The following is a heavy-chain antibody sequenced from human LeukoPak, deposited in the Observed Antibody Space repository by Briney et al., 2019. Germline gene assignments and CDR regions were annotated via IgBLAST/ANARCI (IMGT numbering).Heavy chain of an antibody. CDR1: GYTLTELS. D-gene: IGHD3-3*01. V-gene: IGHV1-24*01. J-gene: IGHJ3*02. CDR2: FDPEDGET. CDR3: ARDRGVRFLEWLPRSDAFDI. Sequence: ASVKVSCKVSGYTLTELSMHWVRQAPGKGLEWMGGFDPEDGETIYAQKFQGRVTMTEGTSTDTAYMELSSLRSEDTAVYYCARDRGVRFLEWLPRSDAFDIWGQGTMVTVSS.